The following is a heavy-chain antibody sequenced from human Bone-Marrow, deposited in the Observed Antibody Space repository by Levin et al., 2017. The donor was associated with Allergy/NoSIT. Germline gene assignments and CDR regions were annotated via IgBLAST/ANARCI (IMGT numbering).Heavy chain of an antibody. J-gene: IGHJ2*01. CDR1: GYTFIGYS. Sequence: ASVKVSCKASGYTFIGYSIHWVRQAPGQGLEWMGWINTSSGGTKYDQKFQDRVSMTRDTSITTAYLDLSSLRSEDTAVYYCARGTSRTVAGGNWYFDLWGRGTLVTVSS. D-gene: IGHD6-19*01. V-gene: IGHV1-2*02. CDR3: ARGTSRTVAGGNWYFDL. CDR2: INTSSGGT.